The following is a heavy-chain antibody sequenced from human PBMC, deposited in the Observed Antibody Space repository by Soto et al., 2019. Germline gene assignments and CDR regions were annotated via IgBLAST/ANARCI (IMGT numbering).Heavy chain of an antibody. CDR2: INSDGGTT. CDR1: LFLFSSHC. CDR3: ARGSEYSYGYQYYGMDV. Sequence: GSLRPDCAAPLFLFSSHCMHWVREAPGKGLVWVSRINSDGGTTTYADSVKGRFTISRDNAKDTLYLKMNSLRAEDTAVYYCARGSEYSYGYQYYGMDVWGQGTTVTVS. V-gene: IGHV3-74*01. D-gene: IGHD5-18*01. J-gene: IGHJ6*02.